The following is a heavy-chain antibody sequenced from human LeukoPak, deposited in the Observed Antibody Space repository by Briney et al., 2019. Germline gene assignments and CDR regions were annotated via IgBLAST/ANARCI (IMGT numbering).Heavy chain of an antibody. J-gene: IGHJ4*02. CDR3: AKRGYSSSWYYYFDY. CDR2: ISGSGGST. D-gene: IGHD6-13*01. Sequence: GGSLRLSCAASGFTFSSYAMSWVRQAPGKGLEWVSAISGSGGSTYYADSVKGRFTTSRDNSKNTLYLQMNSLRAEDTAVYYCAKRGYSSSWYYYFDYWGQGTLVTVSS. V-gene: IGHV3-23*01. CDR1: GFTFSSYA.